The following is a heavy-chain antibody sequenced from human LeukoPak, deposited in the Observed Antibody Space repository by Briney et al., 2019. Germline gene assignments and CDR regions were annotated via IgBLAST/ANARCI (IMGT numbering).Heavy chain of an antibody. D-gene: IGHD5-24*01. CDR1: GYTFIVYY. CDR2: INPNSGGT. Sequence: ASVTVSFTASGYTFIVYYIHWVRQAPGQGLEWMGWINPNSGGTTYAQNFQGRITITRDTSISTAYMELSRLRSDATAVYYCARGDGYAYYYYMDVWGKGTTVTVS. V-gene: IGHV1-2*02. J-gene: IGHJ6*03. CDR3: ARGDGYAYYYYMDV.